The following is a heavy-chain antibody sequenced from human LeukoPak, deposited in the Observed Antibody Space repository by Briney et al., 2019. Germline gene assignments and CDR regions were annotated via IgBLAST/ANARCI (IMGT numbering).Heavy chain of an antibody. V-gene: IGHV3-30*02. CDR3: ANSGGQPGLGY. CDR1: GFTFSSYG. Sequence: GGSLRLSCAASGFTFSSYGMHWVRQAPGKGLEWVAFIRYDGSNKYYADSVKGRFTISRDNSKNTLYLQMNSLRAEDTAVYYCANSGGQPGLGYWGQGTLVTVSS. CDR2: IRYDGSNK. J-gene: IGHJ4*02. D-gene: IGHD2-8*02.